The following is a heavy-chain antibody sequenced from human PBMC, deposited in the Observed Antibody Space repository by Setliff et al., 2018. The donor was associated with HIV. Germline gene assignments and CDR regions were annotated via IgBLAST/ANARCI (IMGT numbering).Heavy chain of an antibody. CDR1: GDSIRGGDFY. J-gene: IGHJ3*01. CDR2: VYWSGTT. Sequence: SETLSLTCIVSGDSIRGGDFYWTWIRQSPGRGLEWIGYVYWSGTTHYNPSLNGRVTISVDTSENQFSLKLDSLTAADSAVYYCARTTRHDGAAYDAFDLWGQGTLVTVSS. D-gene: IGHD1-1*01. V-gene: IGHV4-30-4*01. CDR3: ARTTRHDGAAYDAFDL.